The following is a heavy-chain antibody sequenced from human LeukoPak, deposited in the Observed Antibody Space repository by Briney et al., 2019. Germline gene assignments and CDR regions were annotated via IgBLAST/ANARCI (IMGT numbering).Heavy chain of an antibody. CDR1: GGSINNSY. Sequence: PSETLSLTCTVPGGSINNSYGSCIRQPAGKGLECVGRIYTRGSPDYNPSIKSRVTMSLDTSKNQFSLKLSSVTAADTAVYYCARAHTLSCRGGPCPYFLDYWGQGTLVTVSS. V-gene: IGHV4-4*07. CDR3: ARAHTLSCRGGPCPYFLDY. D-gene: IGHD2-15*01. CDR2: IYTRGSP. J-gene: IGHJ4*02.